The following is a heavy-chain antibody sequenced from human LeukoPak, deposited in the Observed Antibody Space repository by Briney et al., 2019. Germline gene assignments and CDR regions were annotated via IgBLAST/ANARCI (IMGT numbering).Heavy chain of an antibody. CDR3: AREGYCSGGSCYLGYYYYGMDV. V-gene: IGHV1-3*01. J-gene: IGHJ6*02. D-gene: IGHD2-15*01. CDR1: GYTFTSYA. CDR2: INAGNGNT. Sequence: GASVKVSCKASGYTFTSYAMHWVRQAPGQRPEWMGWINAGNGNTKYSQKFQGRVTMTTDTSTSTAYMELRSLRSDDTAVYYCAREGYCSGGSCYLGYYYYGMDVWGQGTTVTVSS.